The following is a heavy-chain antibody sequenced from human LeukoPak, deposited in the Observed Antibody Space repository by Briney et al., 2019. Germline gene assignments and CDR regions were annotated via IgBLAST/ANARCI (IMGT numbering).Heavy chain of an antibody. CDR1: GFIFSSYT. Sequence: PGRSLRLSCVDSGFIFSSYTMNWVRQAPGKGLEWVAVISYDGNNRDYADSVRGRFTISRDNTKNSLFLQMNSLRVEDTAVYYCARGARTFDIWGQETMVTVSS. J-gene: IGHJ3*02. V-gene: IGHV3-30-3*01. CDR3: ARGARTFDI. CDR2: ISYDGNNR.